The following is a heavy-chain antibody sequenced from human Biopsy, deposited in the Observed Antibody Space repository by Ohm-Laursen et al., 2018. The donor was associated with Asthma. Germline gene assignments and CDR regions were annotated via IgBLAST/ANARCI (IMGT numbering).Heavy chain of an antibody. CDR1: GFAVSRDH. Sequence: SLRLSCAASGFAVSRDHMFWVRQAPGKGLEWVSTIKTNRRGADYPDPAKGRFTISRDDSKNTLYLQMSSLRAEDTAVYYCARGDSSNWSHYYFDYWGQGTLVAVSS. V-gene: IGHV3-23*01. D-gene: IGHD3-22*01. CDR3: ARGDSSNWSHYYFDY. J-gene: IGHJ4*02. CDR2: IKTNRRGA.